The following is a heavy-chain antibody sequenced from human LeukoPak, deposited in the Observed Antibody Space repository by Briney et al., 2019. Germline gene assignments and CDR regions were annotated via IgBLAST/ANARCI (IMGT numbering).Heavy chain of an antibody. D-gene: IGHD3-22*01. CDR3: ATIPPNYYYDSSGSRYFDL. V-gene: IGHV4-59*12. J-gene: IGHJ2*01. CDR2: IYYSGST. Sequence: SETLSLTCTVSGGSISSYYWSWIRQPPGKGLEWIGYIYYSGSTYYNPSLKSRVTISVDTSKNQFSLKLSSVTAADTAVYYCATIPPNYYYDSSGSRYFDLWGRGTLVTVSS. CDR1: GGSISSYY.